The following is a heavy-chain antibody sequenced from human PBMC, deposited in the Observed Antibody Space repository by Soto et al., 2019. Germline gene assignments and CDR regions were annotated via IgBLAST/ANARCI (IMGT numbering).Heavy chain of an antibody. CDR1: GDTFTDYY. Sequence: QVQLMQSGAEVKKPGASVKVSCKASGDTFTDYYIHWVRQAPGQGLEWMGTVNPSGGHTTYAQHLRGRVTRTRDTSPSTLYMELTSLTSDDTAIYYCARGGHVVVVTAALDYWGQGTLVTVSS. J-gene: IGHJ4*02. V-gene: IGHV1-46*04. CDR3: ARGGHVVVVTAALDY. D-gene: IGHD2-21*02. CDR2: VNPSGGHT.